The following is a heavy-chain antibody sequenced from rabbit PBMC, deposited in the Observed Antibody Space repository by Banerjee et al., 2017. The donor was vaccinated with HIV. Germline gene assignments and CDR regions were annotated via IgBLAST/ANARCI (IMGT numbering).Heavy chain of an antibody. CDR2: IYADSASTT. V-gene: IGHV1S40*01. Sequence: QSLEESGGDLVKPGASLTLTCKASGFDFSSNAMCWVRQAPGKGLEWIACIYADSASTTGYASWAKGRFTISKTSSTTVTLHMTSLTVADTATYFCARDLAGVTGWNFGLWGPGTLVTVS. D-gene: IGHD4-1*01. CDR3: ARDLAGVTGWNFGL. CDR1: GFDFSSNA. J-gene: IGHJ4*01.